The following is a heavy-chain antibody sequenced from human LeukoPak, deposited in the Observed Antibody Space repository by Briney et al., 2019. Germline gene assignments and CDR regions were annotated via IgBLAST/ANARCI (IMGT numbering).Heavy chain of an antibody. J-gene: IGHJ4*02. D-gene: IGHD5-18*01. Sequence: SETLSLTCTVSGGSISTGRFYWGWIRQPPGKGLEWIGSIYYSGSTYYNPSLKSRVTISVDKSKNQFSLKLSSVTAADTAVYYCASNTEAFYYFDYWGQGTLVTVSS. CDR1: GGSISTGRFY. V-gene: IGHV4-39*07. CDR3: ASNTEAFYYFDY. CDR2: IYYSGST.